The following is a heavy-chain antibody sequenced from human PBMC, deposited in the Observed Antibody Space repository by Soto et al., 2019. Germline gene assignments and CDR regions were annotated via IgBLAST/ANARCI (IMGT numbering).Heavy chain of an antibody. CDR2: INHRGST. CDR3: ARGDCSSTSCSIRPFDY. J-gene: IGHJ4*02. V-gene: IGHV4-34*01. Sequence: QVQLQQWGAGLLKPSETLSLTCAVYGGSFSGYYWSWIRQPPGKGLEWIGEINHRGSTNYNPSLKSRVTISVDTSKNQFSLKLSSVTAADTAVYYCARGDCSSTSCSIRPFDYWGQGTLVTVSS. D-gene: IGHD2-2*01. CDR1: GGSFSGYY.